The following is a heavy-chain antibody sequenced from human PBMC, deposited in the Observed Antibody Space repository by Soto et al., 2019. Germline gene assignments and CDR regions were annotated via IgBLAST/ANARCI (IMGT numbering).Heavy chain of an antibody. D-gene: IGHD2-2*01. CDR1: GGSFSGDY. CDR2: INHSGST. Sequence: QVQLQQWGAGLLKPSETLSLTCAVYGGSFSGDYWSWIRQPPGKGLEWIGEINHSGSTNYNPSLKSRVTISVVTSKNQFSLKLSSVTAADTAVYYCARGRIVVVPAAKKYYYYGMDVWGQGTTVTVSS. CDR3: ARGRIVVVPAAKKYYYYGMDV. V-gene: IGHV4-34*01. J-gene: IGHJ6*02.